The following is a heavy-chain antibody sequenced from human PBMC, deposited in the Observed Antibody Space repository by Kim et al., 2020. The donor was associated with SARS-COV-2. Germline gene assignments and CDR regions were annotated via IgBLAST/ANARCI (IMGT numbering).Heavy chain of an antibody. CDR1: GFTFSRNW. Sequence: GGSLRLSCVASGFTFSRNWMHWVRQVPGKGLEWVSRISSDGSSISYADSVKGRFTISRDNAKNTLYLQMNSLRVEDTAVYYCARATNDYTMTGFFEYWGQGTLVTVSS. V-gene: IGHV3-74*01. D-gene: IGHD2-2*02. CDR3: ARATNDYTMTGFFEY. J-gene: IGHJ4*02. CDR2: ISSDGSSI.